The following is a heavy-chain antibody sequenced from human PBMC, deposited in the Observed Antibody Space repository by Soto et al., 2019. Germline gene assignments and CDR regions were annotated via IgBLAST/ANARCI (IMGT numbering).Heavy chain of an antibody. J-gene: IGHJ4*02. CDR1: GGTFSSYT. CDR3: ATTYSSSWYYFDY. Sequence: SVKVSCKASGGTFSSYTISWVRQAPGQGLEWMGRIIPILGIANYAQKFQGRVTITADKSTSTAYMELSSLRSEDTAVYYCATTYSSSWYYFDYWGQGTLVTVS. CDR2: IIPILGIA. V-gene: IGHV1-69*02. D-gene: IGHD6-13*01.